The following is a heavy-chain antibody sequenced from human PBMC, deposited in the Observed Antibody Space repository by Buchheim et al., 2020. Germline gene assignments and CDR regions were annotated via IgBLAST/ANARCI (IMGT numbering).Heavy chain of an antibody. J-gene: IGHJ4*02. CDR3: ARSWDDYGDYGYFDY. V-gene: IGHV4-59*01. CDR2: IYYSGST. Sequence: QVQLQESGPGLVKPSETLSLTCTVSGGSISSYYWSWIRQPPGKGLEWIGYIYYSGSTNYNPSLKSRVTISVDTSKNQFSLKLSSVTAADTAVYYCARSWDDYGDYGYFDYWGQGTL. D-gene: IGHD4-17*01. CDR1: GGSISSYY.